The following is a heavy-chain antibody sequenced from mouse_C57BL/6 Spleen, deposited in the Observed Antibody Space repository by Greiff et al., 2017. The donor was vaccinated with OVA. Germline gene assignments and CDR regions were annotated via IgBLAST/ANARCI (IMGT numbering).Heavy chain of an antibody. CDR3: ARRVYAYATDY. J-gene: IGHJ4*01. V-gene: IGHV1-53*01. Sequence: QVQLQQPGTELVKPGASVKLSCKASGYTFTSYWMHWVKQRPGQGLEWIGNINPSNGGTNYNEKCKSKGTRSVDKAASTAYRQLRSLTSEDSEVAFCARRVYAYATDYWGPGTTVTVSS. CDR2: INPSNGGT. D-gene: IGHD2-3*01. CDR1: GYTFTSYW.